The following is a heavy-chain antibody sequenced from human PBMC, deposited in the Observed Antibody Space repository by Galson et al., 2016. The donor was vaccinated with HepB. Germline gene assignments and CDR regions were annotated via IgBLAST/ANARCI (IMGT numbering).Heavy chain of an antibody. CDR3: AKDRSYGYFGSGGMDV. CDR1: GFTFSSYG. D-gene: IGHD3-10*01. Sequence: SCAASGFTFSSYGMHWVRQAPGKGLEWVAVISYDGSNKYYADSVKGRFTISRDNSKNTLYLQMNSLRAEDTAVYYCAKDRSYGYFGSGGMDVWGQGTTVTVSS. J-gene: IGHJ6*02. V-gene: IGHV3-30*18. CDR2: ISYDGSNK.